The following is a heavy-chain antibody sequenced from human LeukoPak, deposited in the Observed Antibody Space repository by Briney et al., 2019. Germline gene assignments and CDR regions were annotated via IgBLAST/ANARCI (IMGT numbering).Heavy chain of an antibody. CDR1: GYSFTSYW. V-gene: IGHV5-51*03. D-gene: IGHD2-21*02. CDR2: IYPGDSDT. Sequence: PGESLKISCKGSGYSFTSYWIGWVRQMPGKGLEWMGIIYPGDSDTRYSPSFQGQVTISADKSISTAYLQWSSLKASDTAMYYSARTYCGGDCYYSFFDYWGQGTLVTVSS. J-gene: IGHJ4*02. CDR3: ARTYCGGDCYYSFFDY.